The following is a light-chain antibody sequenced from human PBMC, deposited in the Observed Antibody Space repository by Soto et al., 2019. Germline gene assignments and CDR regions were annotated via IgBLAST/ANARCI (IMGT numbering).Light chain of an antibody. V-gene: IGLV2-11*01. CDR2: DVS. Sequence: QSALTQPRSVSGSPGQSVTISCTGTSSDVGGYNYVSWYQQHPGKAPKLMIYDVSKRPSGVPDRFSGSKSGNTASLTISGLQAEDEADYYCCSYAGSYTVEFGGGTKLTVL. CDR1: SSDVGGYNY. CDR3: CSYAGSYTVE. J-gene: IGLJ2*01.